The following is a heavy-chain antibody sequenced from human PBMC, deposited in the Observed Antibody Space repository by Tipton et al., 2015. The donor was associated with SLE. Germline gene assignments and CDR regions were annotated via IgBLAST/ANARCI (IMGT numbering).Heavy chain of an antibody. Sequence: TLSLTCTVSGGSIRNYYWSWMRQPPGKGLEWIGQMYHSGSTNYNPSLKSRVTTSVDTSKNQFSLKLSSVTAADTAVYFCARDRDIVLEPVPIPPAFDIWGQGTTVTVSS. J-gene: IGHJ3*02. CDR2: MYHSGST. D-gene: IGHD2-8*02. V-gene: IGHV4-59*13. CDR1: GGSIRNYY. CDR3: ARDRDIVLEPVPIPPAFDI.